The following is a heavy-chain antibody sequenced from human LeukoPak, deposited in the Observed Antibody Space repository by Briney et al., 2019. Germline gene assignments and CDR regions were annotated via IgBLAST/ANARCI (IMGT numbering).Heavy chain of an antibody. CDR3: ARRAGSGWSINWFDP. J-gene: IGHJ5*02. Sequence: SETLSLTCTVSGASISNYYWSWIRQPPGKGLEWIGKIHYSGSTNYNPSLKSRVTISVDTSKNQFSLKLSSVTAADTAVYYCARRAGSGWSINWFDPWGQGTLITVSS. CDR1: GASISNYY. CDR2: IHYSGST. D-gene: IGHD6-19*01. V-gene: IGHV4-59*08.